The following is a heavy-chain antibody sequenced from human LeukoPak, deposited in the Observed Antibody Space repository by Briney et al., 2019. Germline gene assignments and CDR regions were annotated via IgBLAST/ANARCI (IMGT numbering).Heavy chain of an antibody. CDR1: GFTFSPFT. CDR3: AKGGGWLYYFDY. CDR2: ISGSDSNT. V-gene: IGHV3-23*01. Sequence: GGSLRLSCAASGFTFSPFTMNWVRQAPGKGLEWVSGISGSDSNTYYADFVKGRFTISRDNSKNTLYLQMNSLRADDTAVYYCAKGGGWLYYFDYWGQGTLVTVSS. D-gene: IGHD4-23*01. J-gene: IGHJ4*02.